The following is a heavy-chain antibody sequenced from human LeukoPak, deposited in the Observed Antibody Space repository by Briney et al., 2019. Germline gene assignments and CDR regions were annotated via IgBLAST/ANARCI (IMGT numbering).Heavy chain of an antibody. V-gene: IGHV4-4*02. Sequence: SGTLYLTCAVSGGSISSSNWWSWVRQPPGKGLEWIGEIYHSGSTNYNPSLKCRVTISVDKSKNQFSLKLSSATAADTAVYYCAREGAAAGTSPFDYWGQGTLVTVSS. D-gene: IGHD6-13*01. CDR1: GGSISSSNW. CDR3: AREGAAAGTSPFDY. CDR2: IYHSGST. J-gene: IGHJ4*02.